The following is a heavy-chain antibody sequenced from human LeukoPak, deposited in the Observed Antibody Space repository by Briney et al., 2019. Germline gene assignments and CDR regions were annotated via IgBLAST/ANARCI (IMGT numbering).Heavy chain of an antibody. CDR1: GFTVSSNS. V-gene: IGHV3-53*01. D-gene: IGHD4/OR15-4a*01. J-gene: IGHJ4*02. Sequence: GGSLRLSCTVSGFTVSSNSMSWVRQAPGKGLEWVSFIYSDNTHYSHSVKGRFTISRDNSNNTPYLQMNSLRAEDTAVYYCARRAGAYSHPYDYWGQGTLVTVSS. CDR3: ARRAGAYSHPYDY. CDR2: IYSDNT.